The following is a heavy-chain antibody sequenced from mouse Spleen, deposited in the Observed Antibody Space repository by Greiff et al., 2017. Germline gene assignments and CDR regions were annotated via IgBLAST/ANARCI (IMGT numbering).Heavy chain of an antibody. D-gene: IGHD1-1*01. J-gene: IGHJ4*01. CDR3: ARHGSSFYYYAMDY. CDR1: GYTFTSYW. Sequence: QVQLQQPGAELVKPGASVKLSCKASGYTFTSYWMHWVKQRPGQGLEWIGMIHPNSGSTNYNEKFKSKATLTVDKSSSTAYMQLSSLTSEDSAVYYCARHGSSFYYYAMDYWGQGTSVTVSS. CDR2: IHPNSGST. V-gene: IGHV1-64*01.